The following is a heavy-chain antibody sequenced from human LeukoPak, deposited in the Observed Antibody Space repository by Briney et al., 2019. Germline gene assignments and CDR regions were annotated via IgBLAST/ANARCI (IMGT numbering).Heavy chain of an antibody. CDR3: AREKLVFGVDIPGDY. D-gene: IGHD3-3*01. Sequence: GGSLRLSCAASGFTFSSYAMHWVRQAPGKGLEWVAVISYDGSNKYYADSVKGRFTISRDNSKNTLYLQMNSLRAEDTAVYYCAREKLVFGVDIPGDYWGQGTLVTVSS. CDR1: GFTFSSYA. J-gene: IGHJ4*02. CDR2: ISYDGSNK. V-gene: IGHV3-30-3*01.